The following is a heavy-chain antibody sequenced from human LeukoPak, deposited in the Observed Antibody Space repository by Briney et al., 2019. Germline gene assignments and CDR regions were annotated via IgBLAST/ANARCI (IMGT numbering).Heavy chain of an antibody. V-gene: IGHV4-59*08. CDR2: IYYSGST. Sequence: SETLSLTCTVSGGSISSYYWSWIRQPPGKGLEWIGYIYYSGSTNYNPSLKSRVTLSVDTSNNQFSLKLRSVTAADTAVYYCARLYGSGSYQGWFDPWGQGTLVTVSS. CDR3: ARLYGSGSYQGWFDP. J-gene: IGHJ5*02. CDR1: GGSISSYY. D-gene: IGHD3-10*01.